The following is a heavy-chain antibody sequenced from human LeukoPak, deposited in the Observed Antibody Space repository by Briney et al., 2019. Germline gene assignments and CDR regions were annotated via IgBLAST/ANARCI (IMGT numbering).Heavy chain of an antibody. Sequence: GGPLRLSCTASGFTFSGHWMSWVRQAPGKGLEWVSYISSSSSTIYYADSVKGRFTISRDNAKNSLYLQMNSLRAEDTAVYYCARDQRYYGSGSYSGGFDPWGQGTLVTVSS. D-gene: IGHD3-10*01. CDR1: GFTFSGHW. CDR3: ARDQRYYGSGSYSGGFDP. J-gene: IGHJ5*02. V-gene: IGHV3-48*01. CDR2: ISSSSSTI.